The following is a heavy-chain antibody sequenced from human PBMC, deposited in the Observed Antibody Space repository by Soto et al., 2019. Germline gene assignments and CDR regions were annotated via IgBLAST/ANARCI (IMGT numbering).Heavy chain of an antibody. CDR1: GFTFSDYY. Sequence: QVQLVESGGGLVKPGGSLRLSCAASGFTFSDYYMSWIRQAPGKGLEWVSYISSSSSYTNYADSVKGRFTISRDNAKNSLYLQMNSLRAEDTAVYYCARWSGTTSPGGYYYYYGMDVWGQGTTVTVSS. V-gene: IGHV3-11*06. CDR2: ISSSSSYT. J-gene: IGHJ6*02. CDR3: ARWSGTTSPGGYYYYYGMDV. D-gene: IGHD1-7*01.